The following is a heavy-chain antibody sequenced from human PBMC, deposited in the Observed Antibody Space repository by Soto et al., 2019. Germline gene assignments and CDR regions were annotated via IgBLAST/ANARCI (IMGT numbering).Heavy chain of an antibody. CDR1: GFTFSSYG. CDR3: AKDSLTYYDFWSGSGWFDY. Sequence: HPGGSLRLSCAASGFTFSSYGMHWVRQAPGKGLEWVAVISYDGSNKYYADSVKGRFTISRDNSKNTLYLQMNSLRAEDTAVYYCAKDSLTYYDFWSGSGWFDYWGQGTLVTVSS. V-gene: IGHV3-30*18. D-gene: IGHD3-3*01. J-gene: IGHJ4*02. CDR2: ISYDGSNK.